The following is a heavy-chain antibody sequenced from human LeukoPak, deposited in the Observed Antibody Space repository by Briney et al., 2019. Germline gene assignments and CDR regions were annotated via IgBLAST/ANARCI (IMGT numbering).Heavy chain of an antibody. CDR3: AGDRGMATPYFDY. Sequence: GRSLRLSCAASGFTFSSYAMHWVRQAPGKGLEWVAVISYDGSNKYYADSVKGRFTISRDNSKNTLYLQMNSLRAEDTAVYYCAGDRGMATPYFDYWGQGTLVTVSS. D-gene: IGHD5-24*01. J-gene: IGHJ4*02. CDR2: ISYDGSNK. CDR1: GFTFSSYA. V-gene: IGHV3-30-3*01.